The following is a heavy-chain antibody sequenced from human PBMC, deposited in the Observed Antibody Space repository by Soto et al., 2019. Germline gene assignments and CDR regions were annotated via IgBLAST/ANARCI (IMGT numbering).Heavy chain of an antibody. D-gene: IGHD3-22*01. V-gene: IGHV4-39*02. Sequence: KTSETLSLTCAVSGGSISGSSFYWGWIRQPPEKGLESIGSIHYSGSTYYNPSLKSRVTMSVDTSKNQFSLKLTSVTAADTAVYYCARDPTHDSSGSLANYYYGMDVWGQGTTVTVSS. CDR1: GGSISGSSFY. J-gene: IGHJ6*02. CDR3: ARDPTHDSSGSLANYYYGMDV. CDR2: IHYSGST.